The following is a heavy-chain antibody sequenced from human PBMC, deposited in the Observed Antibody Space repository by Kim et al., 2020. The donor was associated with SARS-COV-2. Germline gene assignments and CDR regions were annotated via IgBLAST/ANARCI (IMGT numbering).Heavy chain of an antibody. D-gene: IGHD3-22*01. CDR3: ASSAYYYDSSGYYPLDY. J-gene: IGHJ4*02. V-gene: IGHV1-3*01. Sequence: ASVKVSCKASGYTFTSYAMHWVRQAPGQRLEWMGWINAGNGNTKYSQKFQGRVTITRDTSASTAYMELSSLRSEDTAVYYCASSAYYYDSSGYYPLDYWGQGTLVTVSS. CDR1: GYTFTSYA. CDR2: INAGNGNT.